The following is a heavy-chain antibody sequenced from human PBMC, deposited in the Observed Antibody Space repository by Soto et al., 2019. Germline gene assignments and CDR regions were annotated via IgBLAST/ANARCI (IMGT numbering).Heavy chain of an antibody. J-gene: IGHJ4*02. D-gene: IGHD3-3*02. CDR2: MFYGVST. Sequence: PSVTLSITCTFSGISINSSFYYWGWIRQPPGKGLEWIGSMFYGVSTYYNPSLKSRVTVSVDTSKNQFSLNLRSVTAADTAVYYCARLPSRHLVDYWGQGTLVNVSS. CDR3: ARLPSRHLVDY. CDR1: GISINSSFYY. V-gene: IGHV4-39*01.